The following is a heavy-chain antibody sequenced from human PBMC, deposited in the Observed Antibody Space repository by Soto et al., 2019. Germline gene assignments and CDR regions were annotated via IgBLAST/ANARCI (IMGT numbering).Heavy chain of an antibody. J-gene: IGHJ6*02. Sequence: PGGSLRLSCAASGFTFSDHYMDWVRQAPGKGLEWVGRTRNKANSYTTEYAASVKGRFTISRDDSKNSLYLQMNSLKTEDTAVYYCARVFRNSSGWSYYYYYGMDVWGQGTTVTSP. CDR3: ARVFRNSSGWSYYYYYGMDV. D-gene: IGHD6-19*01. CDR1: GFTFSDHY. CDR2: TRNKANSYTT. V-gene: IGHV3-72*01.